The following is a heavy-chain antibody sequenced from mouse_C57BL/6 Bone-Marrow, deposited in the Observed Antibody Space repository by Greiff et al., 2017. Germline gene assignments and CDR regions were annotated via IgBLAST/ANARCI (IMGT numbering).Heavy chain of an antibody. Sequence: LQQPGAELVMPGASVKLSCKASGYTFTSYWMHWVKQRPGQGLEWIGEIDPSDSYTNYNQKFKGKSTLTVDKSSSTAYMQLSSLTSEDSAVYYCARLGRFDYWGQGTTLTVSS. CDR2: IDPSDSYT. D-gene: IGHD4-1*01. CDR3: ARLGRFDY. CDR1: GYTFTSYW. V-gene: IGHV1-69*01. J-gene: IGHJ2*01.